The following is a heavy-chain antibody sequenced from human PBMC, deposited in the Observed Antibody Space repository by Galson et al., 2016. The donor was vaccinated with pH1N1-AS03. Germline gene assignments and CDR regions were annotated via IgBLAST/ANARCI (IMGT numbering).Heavy chain of an antibody. J-gene: IGHJ6*02. CDR3: AKVPYCSTTSCYFPDV. CDR1: GFPFSSYA. D-gene: IGHD2-2*01. V-gene: IGHV3-23*01. CDR2: ISDGGGHT. Sequence: SLRLSCAASGFPFSSYAMSWVRQTPEKGLEWVSAISDGGGHTFYADSVKGRFTVSRDNSKNTLFLQMNSLRAEDTAIYYCAKVPYCSTTSCYFPDVWGQGTTVIVSS.